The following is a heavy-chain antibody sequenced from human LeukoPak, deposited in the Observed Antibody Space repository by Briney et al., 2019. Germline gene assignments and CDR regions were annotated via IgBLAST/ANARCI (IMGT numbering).Heavy chain of an antibody. CDR2: IYPGDSDT. D-gene: IGHD6-13*01. CDR3: ARQPITASFDS. Sequence: GESLKISCKGSGYTFPNYWIGWVRQMPGKGLEWMGIIYPGDSDTRYSLSFQGQVTISADKSTSTAYLQWSSLKASDTAMYYCARQPITASFDSWGQGTLVTVSS. V-gene: IGHV5-51*01. CDR1: GYTFPNYW. J-gene: IGHJ4*02.